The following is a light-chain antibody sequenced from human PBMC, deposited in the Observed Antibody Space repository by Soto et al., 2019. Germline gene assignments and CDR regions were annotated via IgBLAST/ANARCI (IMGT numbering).Light chain of an antibody. Sequence: ENVLKKSPCGLSVHPGERAMLSCRASQSVSSSYLAWYQQKPGQAPRLLIYAASTRHTGIPDRFNGSGSGTDFVLTINRLEPEDLAVYYCQQYDGAPLTFGPGTKVDIK. V-gene: IGKV3-20*01. CDR3: QQYDGAPLT. CDR1: QSVSSSY. CDR2: AAS. J-gene: IGKJ3*01.